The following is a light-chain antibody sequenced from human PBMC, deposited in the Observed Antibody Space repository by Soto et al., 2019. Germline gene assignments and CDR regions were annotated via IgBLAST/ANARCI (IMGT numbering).Light chain of an antibody. V-gene: IGKV1-16*01. J-gene: IGKJ4*01. CDR1: QNINTY. CDR3: QQYERYPPS. Sequence: DIQMTQSQSSLSASVGDRVTIGCRASQNINTYLAWFQQKPGKAPQSLIYAATNLQGGVPSRFICTGSGPEFSLNISSLKPEDVATYYCQQYERYPPSFGGGTKLDI. CDR2: AAT.